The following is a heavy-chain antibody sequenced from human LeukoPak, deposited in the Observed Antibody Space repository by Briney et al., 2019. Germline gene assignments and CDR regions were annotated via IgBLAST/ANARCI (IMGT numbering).Heavy chain of an antibody. J-gene: IGHJ3*02. Sequence: GGSLRLSCAVSGLPFSNHWMTWVRQAPGKGLERVANINQDGSEKYYVDSVKGRFSISRDNAKSSLYLQMNSLRVEDTAMYFCARVGYGDYHIWGQGTIVTVSS. CDR1: GLPFSNHW. CDR2: INQDGSEK. D-gene: IGHD4-17*01. CDR3: ARVGYGDYHI. V-gene: IGHV3-7*01.